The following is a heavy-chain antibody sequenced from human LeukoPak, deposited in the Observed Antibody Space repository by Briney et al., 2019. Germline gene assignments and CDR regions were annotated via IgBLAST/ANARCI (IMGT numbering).Heavy chain of an antibody. CDR2: ISGSGGAT. J-gene: IGHJ4*02. D-gene: IGHD3-22*01. CDR3: AKGHSSGYYFLDY. CDR1: GFTFSSYV. Sequence: GGSLRLSCGASGFTFSSYVMAWVRQAPGKGLEWVSAISGSGGATYSADSVKGRFTISRDNSQNTLYLQMNSLRAEGTAVYYCAKGHSSGYYFLDYWGQGTLITVSS. V-gene: IGHV3-23*01.